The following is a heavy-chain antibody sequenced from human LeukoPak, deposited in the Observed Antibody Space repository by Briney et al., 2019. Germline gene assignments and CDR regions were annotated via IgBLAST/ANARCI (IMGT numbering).Heavy chain of an antibody. V-gene: IGHV5-51*01. CDR2: IFPGDSDT. Sequence: GESLKISCKGSGYSFTNYWIGWVRQMPGKGLEWMGIIFPGDSDTRYSPSFQGQVTISADKSISTAYLQWSSLKASDTAMYYCARHNYYDRPGAAFDIWGQGTMVTASS. D-gene: IGHD3-22*01. CDR1: GYSFTNYW. J-gene: IGHJ3*02. CDR3: ARHNYYDRPGAAFDI.